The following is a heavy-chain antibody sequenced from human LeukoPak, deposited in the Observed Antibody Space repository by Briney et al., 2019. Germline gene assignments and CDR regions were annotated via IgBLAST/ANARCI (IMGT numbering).Heavy chain of an antibody. CDR3: ARLGMVYADY. CDR1: GGSISSGGYS. D-gene: IGHD2-8*01. Sequence: SETLSLTCAVSGGSISSGGYSWSWIRQPPGKGLEWIGYIYHSGSTYYNPSLKSRVTISVDRSKNQFSLKLSSVTAADTAVYYCARLGMVYADYWGQGTLVTVSS. V-gene: IGHV4-30-2*01. CDR2: IYHSGST. J-gene: IGHJ4*02.